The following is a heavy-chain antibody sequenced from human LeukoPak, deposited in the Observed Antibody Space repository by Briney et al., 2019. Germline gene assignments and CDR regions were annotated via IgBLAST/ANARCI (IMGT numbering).Heavy chain of an antibody. J-gene: IGHJ2*01. Sequence: GGSLRLSCAASGVTVSSNYMSWVRQAPGRGLEWVSLIYSGGNTYYADSVKGRFTISRDHSRNTLYLQMNTLRVDDTAVYYCTRWNGGDRYFDLWGRGALVTVSS. CDR1: GVTVSSNY. CDR3: TRWNGGDRYFDL. V-gene: IGHV3-53*01. CDR2: IYSGGNT. D-gene: IGHD1-1*01.